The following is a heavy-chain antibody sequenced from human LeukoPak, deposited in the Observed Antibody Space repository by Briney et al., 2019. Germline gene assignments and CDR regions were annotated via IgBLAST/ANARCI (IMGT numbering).Heavy chain of an antibody. Sequence: GGSLRLSCAVSRFTVSSNEMSWVRQAPGKGLEWVSAISGSGGSTYYADSVKGRFTISRDNSKNTLYLQMNSLRAEDTAVYYCAKDFPVTGDAFDIWGQGTMVTVSS. CDR3: AKDFPVTGDAFDI. CDR2: ISGSGGST. J-gene: IGHJ3*02. CDR1: RFTVSSNE. D-gene: IGHD2-21*02. V-gene: IGHV3-23*01.